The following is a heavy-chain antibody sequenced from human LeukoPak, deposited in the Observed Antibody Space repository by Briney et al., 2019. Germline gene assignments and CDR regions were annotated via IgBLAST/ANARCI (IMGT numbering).Heavy chain of an antibody. CDR2: IIPIVGTA. D-gene: IGHD2-21*02. CDR1: GGTFTSYA. Sequence: SVKVSCKASGGTFTSYAISWVRQAPGQGLEWMGRIIPIVGTANYAQKFQGRVTITTDESTSTAYMELSSLRSEDTAVYYCARDWQSCGGDCIPRGFDPWGQGTLVTVSS. J-gene: IGHJ5*02. V-gene: IGHV1-69*05. CDR3: ARDWQSCGGDCIPRGFDP.